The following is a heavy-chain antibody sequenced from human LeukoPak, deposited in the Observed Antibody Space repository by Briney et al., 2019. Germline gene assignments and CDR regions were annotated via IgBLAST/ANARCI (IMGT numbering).Heavy chain of an antibody. Sequence: SVKVSCKASGGIFGSYAISWVRQAPGQGLEWMGRIIPILGIANYAQKFQGRVTITTDKSTSTAYMDLSSLRSEDTAVYYCARDLPPYYFDYWGQGTLVTVSS. CDR1: GGIFGSYA. J-gene: IGHJ4*02. CDR2: IIPILGIA. CDR3: ARDLPPYYFDY. V-gene: IGHV1-69*04.